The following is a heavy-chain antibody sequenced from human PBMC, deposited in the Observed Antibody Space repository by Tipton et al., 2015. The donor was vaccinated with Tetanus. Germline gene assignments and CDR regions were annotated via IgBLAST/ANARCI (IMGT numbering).Heavy chain of an antibody. D-gene: IGHD3-16*01. CDR1: GFTFSNYA. CDR2: TSNDGTKE. CDR3: ARDRRRLIRFTDLGGFDY. J-gene: IGHJ4*02. Sequence: QVQLVQSGGGVVQPGRPMRLSCAASGFTFSNYAMHWVRQAPGKGLEWVAVTSNDGTKEDYADSVKGRFTISRDNSEHTVYLEMRSLRPEDTAVYYCARDRRRLIRFTDLGGFDYWGQGTLVTVSS. V-gene: IGHV3-30*04.